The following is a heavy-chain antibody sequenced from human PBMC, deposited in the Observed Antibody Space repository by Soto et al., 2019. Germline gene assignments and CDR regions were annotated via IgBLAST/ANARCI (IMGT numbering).Heavy chain of an antibody. Sequence: SVKVSCKASGGTFRSYSISWLRQAPGQGLEWMGGIIPIFDITNYAQKFQGRVTITADESTSTAYMELSSLGSDDTAVYYCARPDEGGYSSNHHYYYALDVWGQGTTVTVSS. CDR3: ARPDEGGYSSNHHYYYALDV. J-gene: IGHJ6*02. D-gene: IGHD3-22*01. CDR1: GGTFRSYS. CDR2: IIPIFDIT. V-gene: IGHV1-69*13.